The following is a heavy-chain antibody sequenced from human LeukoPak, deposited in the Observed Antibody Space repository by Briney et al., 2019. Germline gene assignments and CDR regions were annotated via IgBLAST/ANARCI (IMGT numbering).Heavy chain of an antibody. CDR1: GFTFSSYA. J-gene: IGHJ4*02. D-gene: IGHD3-16*01. CDR2: ISGSGGST. Sequence: GGSLRLSCAASGFTFSSYAMSWVRQAPGKGLEWVSAISGSGGSTYFADSVKGRFTISRDNSRDTLYLQMNSLRAEDTAVYYCAKGYYDYVWGSYYFDYWGQGTLVTVSS. V-gene: IGHV3-23*01. CDR3: AKGYYDYVWGSYYFDY.